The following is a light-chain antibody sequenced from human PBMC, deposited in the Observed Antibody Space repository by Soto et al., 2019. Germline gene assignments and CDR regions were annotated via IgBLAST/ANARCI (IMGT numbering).Light chain of an antibody. V-gene: IGKV3-15*01. CDR2: AAS. J-gene: IGKJ1*01. CDR1: QSLSSN. Sequence: EIVMTQSPATLSVSPGERATLSCRASQSLSSNLAWYQQRPGQAPRLLLYAASTRATGIPARFSGSGSGTEFTLTISSLQSEDFAVYYCQQYNYWPRTFGQGTKVEI. CDR3: QQYNYWPRT.